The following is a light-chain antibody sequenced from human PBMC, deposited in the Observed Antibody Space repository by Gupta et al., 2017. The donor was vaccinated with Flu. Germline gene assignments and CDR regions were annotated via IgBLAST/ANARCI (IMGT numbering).Light chain of an antibody. V-gene: IGLV2-8*01. CDR3: GSYAGSNNFV. J-gene: IGLJ2*01. Sequence: QSALTQPPSASGSPGQSVSTPCTGTSSDVGGYIYVSWYQQYPDKAPKVMIYKVTKRHSGITDLFSGYKSGNTASLTVSELLAEDGADYYCGSYAGSNNFVFGGGTKRTVL. CDR1: SSDVGGYIY. CDR2: KVT.